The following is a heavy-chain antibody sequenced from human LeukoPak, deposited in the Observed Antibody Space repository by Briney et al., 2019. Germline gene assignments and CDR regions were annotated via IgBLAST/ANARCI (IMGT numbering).Heavy chain of an antibody. V-gene: IGHV4-59*01. Sequence: SETLSLTCTVSGGSISGYYWSWIRQPPGKGLEWIGYVYYSGSTNYNPSLKSRVTISVDTSKNQFSLKLSSVTAADTAVYYCAGGSYYFDYWGQGTLVTVSS. CDR2: VYYSGST. CDR3: AGGSYYFDY. CDR1: GGSISGYY. J-gene: IGHJ4*02. D-gene: IGHD1-26*01.